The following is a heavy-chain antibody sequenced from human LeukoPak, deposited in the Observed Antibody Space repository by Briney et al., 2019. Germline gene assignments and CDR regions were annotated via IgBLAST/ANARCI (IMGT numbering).Heavy chain of an antibody. CDR3: AKSQYQLLLRF. J-gene: IGHJ4*02. D-gene: IGHD2-2*01. V-gene: IGHV3-23*01. Sequence: GGSLRLSCAASGFTFSSYAMSWVRQAPGKGLEWASAISGSGGSTYYADSVKGRFTISRDNSKNTLYLQMNSLRAEDTAVYYCAKSQYQLLLRFWGQGTLVTVSS. CDR2: ISGSGGST. CDR1: GFTFSSYA.